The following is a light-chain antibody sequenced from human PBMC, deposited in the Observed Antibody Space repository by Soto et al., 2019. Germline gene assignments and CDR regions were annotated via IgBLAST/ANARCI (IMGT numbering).Light chain of an antibody. CDR3: QSYDISLGGYV. Sequence: QSVLAQPPSVSGAPGQRVTMSCTVGSSNFGAGYAVHWYQYLPGTVPKLLIYGNTNRPSGVPDRFSGSKSGTSASLAITGLQAEDEADYYCQSYDISLGGYVFGGGTKVTVL. CDR1: SSNFGAGYA. J-gene: IGLJ1*01. CDR2: GNT. V-gene: IGLV1-40*01.